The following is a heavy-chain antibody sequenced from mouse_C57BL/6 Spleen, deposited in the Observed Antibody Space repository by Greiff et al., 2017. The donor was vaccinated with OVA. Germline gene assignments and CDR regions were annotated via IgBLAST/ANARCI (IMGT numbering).Heavy chain of an antibody. Sequence: QVQLQQSGPELVKPGASVKISCKASGYAFSSSWMNWVKQRPGKGLEWIGRIYPGDGDTNYNGKFKGKATLTADKSSSTAYMQLSSLTSEDSAVYFCARSYYYGSNWYFDVWGTGTTVTVSS. CDR2: IYPGDGDT. D-gene: IGHD1-1*01. CDR3: ARSYYYGSNWYFDV. J-gene: IGHJ1*03. CDR1: GYAFSSSW. V-gene: IGHV1-82*01.